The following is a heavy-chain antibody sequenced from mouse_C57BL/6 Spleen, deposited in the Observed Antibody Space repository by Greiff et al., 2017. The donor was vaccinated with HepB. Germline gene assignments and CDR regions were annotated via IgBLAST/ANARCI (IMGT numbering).Heavy chain of an antibody. D-gene: IGHD1-1*01. CDR2: ISSGSSTI. CDR1: GFTFSDYG. V-gene: IGHV5-17*01. CDR3: ARPLGYYGSSFYAMDY. Sequence: EVKLMESGGGLVKPGGSLKLSCAASGFTFSDYGMHWVRQAPEKGLEWVAYISSGSSTIYYADTVKGRFTISRDNAKNTLFLQMSSLRSEDTAMYYCARPLGYYGSSFYAMDYWGQGTSVTVSS. J-gene: IGHJ4*01.